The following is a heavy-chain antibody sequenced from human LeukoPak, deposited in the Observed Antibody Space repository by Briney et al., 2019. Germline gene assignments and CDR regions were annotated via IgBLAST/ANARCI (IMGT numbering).Heavy chain of an antibody. CDR2: IDWDDDK. V-gene: IGHV2-70*01. J-gene: IGHJ6*02. CDR3: ARSQQLAQGEYYGMDV. CDR1: GFSLSTSGMC. Sequence: KESGPTLVNPTETLTLTCTFSGFSLSTSGMCVSWIRQPPGKALEWLALIDWDDDKYYSTSLKTRLTISKDTSKNQVVLTMTNMDPVDTATYYCARSQQLAQGEYYGMDVWGQGTTVTVSS. D-gene: IGHD6-6*01.